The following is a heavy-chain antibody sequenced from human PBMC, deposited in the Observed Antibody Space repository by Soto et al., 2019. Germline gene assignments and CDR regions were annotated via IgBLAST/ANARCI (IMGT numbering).Heavy chain of an antibody. Sequence: QVQLVQSGAEVKKPGSSVKVSCKASGDTFSNHTISWVRQAPGQALEWMGRIIPILGVANSAQKFQGRVRITAEKATSPAYMELSSLRSADTAVYYCARVAEMGTVTKRYYYYRVVWGKGTTVTVSS. CDR2: IIPILGVA. CDR3: ARVAEMGTVTKRYYYYRVV. V-gene: IGHV1-69*04. D-gene: IGHD4-17*01. J-gene: IGHJ6*03. CDR1: GDTFSNHT.